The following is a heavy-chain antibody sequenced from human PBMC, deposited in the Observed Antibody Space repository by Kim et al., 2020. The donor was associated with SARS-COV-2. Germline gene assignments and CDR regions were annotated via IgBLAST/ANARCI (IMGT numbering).Heavy chain of an antibody. CDR3: ARDSKGGYYGMDV. V-gene: IGHV4-39*07. J-gene: IGHJ6*02. Sequence: SQALKSRLTISLATSKNHFSLKLSSVTAADTAVYYCARDSKGGYYGMDVWGQGTTVTVSS.